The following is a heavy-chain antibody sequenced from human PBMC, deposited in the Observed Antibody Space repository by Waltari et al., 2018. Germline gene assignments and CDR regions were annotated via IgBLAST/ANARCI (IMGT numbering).Heavy chain of an antibody. CDR2: ISGSGGST. Sequence: EVQLVESGGGLVQPGGSLRLSCAASGFTFSSYAMSWVRQAPGKGLEWVSAISGSGGSTYSADSVKCRFTISRYNSKNTLYLQMNSLRAEDTAVYYCAKDLFPSYQLPVYYYYGMDVWGQGTTVTVSS. CDR3: AKDLFPSYQLPVYYYYGMDV. V-gene: IGHV3-23*04. CDR1: GFTFSSYA. J-gene: IGHJ6*02. D-gene: IGHD2-2*01.